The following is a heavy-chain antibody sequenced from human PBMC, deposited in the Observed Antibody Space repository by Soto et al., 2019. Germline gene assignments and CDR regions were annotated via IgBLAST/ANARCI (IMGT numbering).Heavy chain of an antibody. D-gene: IGHD2-15*01. CDR1: GFTFSSYW. Sequence: EVQLVESGGGLVQPGGSLRLSCAASGFTFSSYWMSWVRQAPGKGLEWVANIKQDGSEKYYVDSVKGRFTISRDNAKNSLYLQMNSLRAEDTAVYYCARDLVVVVAATRVGASDIWGQGTMVTVSS. CDR2: IKQDGSEK. J-gene: IGHJ3*02. V-gene: IGHV3-7*01. CDR3: ARDLVVVVAATRVGASDI.